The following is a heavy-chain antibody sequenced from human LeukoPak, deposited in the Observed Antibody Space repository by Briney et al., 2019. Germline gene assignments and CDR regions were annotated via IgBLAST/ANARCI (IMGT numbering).Heavy chain of an antibody. D-gene: IGHD4-17*01. Sequence: SETLSLTCAVYGGSFSGYYWSWIRQPPGKGLEWIGEINHSGSTNYNPSLKSRVTISVDTSKNQFSLKLSSVTAADTAVYYCARTPYGDPYYFDYWVQGTLVTVSS. CDR2: INHSGST. J-gene: IGHJ4*02. CDR1: GGSFSGYY. CDR3: ARTPYGDPYYFDY. V-gene: IGHV4-34*01.